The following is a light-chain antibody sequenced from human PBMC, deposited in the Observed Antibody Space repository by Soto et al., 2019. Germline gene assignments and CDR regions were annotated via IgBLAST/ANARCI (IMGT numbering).Light chain of an antibody. CDR1: SSDVGGYNS. Sequence: QSVLTQPASVSGSPGQSIAVSCTGTSSDVGGYNSVSWYQQYPGKAPKLMIHDVSNRPSGVSDRFSGSKSGNTASLTISGLQAEDEADYYCSSWTSSSSYVFGRGTKVTV. J-gene: IGLJ1*01. CDR2: DVS. CDR3: SSWTSSSSYV. V-gene: IGLV2-14*01.